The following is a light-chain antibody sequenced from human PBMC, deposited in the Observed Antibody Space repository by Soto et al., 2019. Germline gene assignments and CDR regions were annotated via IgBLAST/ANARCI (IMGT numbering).Light chain of an antibody. Sequence: DIQMTQSPSSLSASVGDSVTITCRASQSISNYLNWYQQKPGKAPKLLVYAASSLQSGVLSRFSVSGSGTDFTLTISSLQPEDFATYYCQQSYSTPFTFGPGTKVDIK. CDR1: QSISNY. CDR3: QQSYSTPFT. J-gene: IGKJ3*01. CDR2: AAS. V-gene: IGKV1-39*01.